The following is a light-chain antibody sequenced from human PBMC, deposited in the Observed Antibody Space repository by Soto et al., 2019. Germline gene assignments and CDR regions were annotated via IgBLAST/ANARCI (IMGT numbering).Light chain of an antibody. V-gene: IGLV2-11*01. CDR1: SSDVGDYNY. CDR2: AVN. Sequence: QSVLTQPRSVSGSPGQSVTISCTGTSSDVGDYNYVSWYQQHPGKAPKLLIYAVNMRPSGVPDRFSGSKSGNTASLTIGGLPAEDDADYSCCSYAGSYTWVFGGGTKLTVL. CDR3: CSYAGSYTWV. J-gene: IGLJ3*02.